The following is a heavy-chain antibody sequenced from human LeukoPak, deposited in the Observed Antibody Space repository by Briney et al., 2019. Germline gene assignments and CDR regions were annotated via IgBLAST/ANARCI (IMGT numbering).Heavy chain of an antibody. J-gene: IGHJ3*02. V-gene: IGHV3-30*18. CDR1: GLRFRNYG. Sequence: GGSLRLSCVVSGLRFRNYGMHWVRQAPGKGLEWVAVISYDGSNKYYADSVKGRFTISRDNSKNTLYLQMNSLRAEDTAVYYCAKDADAFDIWGQGTMVTVSS. CDR3: AKDADAFDI. CDR2: ISYDGSNK.